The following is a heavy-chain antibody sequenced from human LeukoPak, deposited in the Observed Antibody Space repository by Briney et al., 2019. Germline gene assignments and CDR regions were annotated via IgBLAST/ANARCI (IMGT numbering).Heavy chain of an antibody. CDR1: GYSFTSYW. D-gene: IGHD3-22*01. Sequence: GESLRISCKGSGYSFTSYWISWVRQMPGKGLEWMGIIYPGDSDTRYSPSFQGQVTISADKSISTAYLQWSSLKASDTAMYYCARLRGYYDSSGYYWAVRYFDYWGQGTLVTVSS. CDR2: IYPGDSDT. V-gene: IGHV5-51*01. J-gene: IGHJ4*02. CDR3: ARLRGYYDSSGYYWAVRYFDY.